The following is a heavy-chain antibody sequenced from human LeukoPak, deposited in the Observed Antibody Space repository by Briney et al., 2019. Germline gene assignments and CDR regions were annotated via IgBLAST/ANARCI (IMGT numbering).Heavy chain of an antibody. CDR3: ASGRQLGY. Sequence: GGSLRLSCAASGFTFSSYEMHWVRQAAGKGLEGVANIKEDGSEKYYVDSVKGRFTISRDNARNSLYLQMNSLRAEDTAVYYCASGRQLGYWGQGTLVTVSS. D-gene: IGHD6-13*01. V-gene: IGHV3-7*01. J-gene: IGHJ4*02. CDR1: GFTFSSYE. CDR2: IKEDGSEK.